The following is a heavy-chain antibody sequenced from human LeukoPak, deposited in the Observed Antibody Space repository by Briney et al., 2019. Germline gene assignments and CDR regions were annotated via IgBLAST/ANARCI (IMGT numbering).Heavy chain of an antibody. CDR1: GYTFTDLY. J-gene: IGHJ6*02. CDR3: ARGEVVPAAISYYYYGVAV. CDR2: VNPNSGGT. D-gene: IGHD2-2*02. V-gene: IGHV1-2*06. Sequence: ASVKVSCKTSGYTFTDLYIHWVRQAPGQGLEWMGRVNPNSGGTDYAQKFQGRVTMTRDTSIGTAYMELNRLRSDDTAVYFCARGEVVPAAISYYYYGVAVWGRGTTVTVSS.